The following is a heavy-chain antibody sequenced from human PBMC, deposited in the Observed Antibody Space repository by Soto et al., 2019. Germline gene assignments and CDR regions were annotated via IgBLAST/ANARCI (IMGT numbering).Heavy chain of an antibody. V-gene: IGHV3-30-3*01. Sequence: QVQLVESGGGVVQPGRSLRLSCAASGFTFSSYAMHWVRQAPGKGLEWVAVISYDGSNKYYADSVKGRFTISRDNSKNTLYLQMNSLRAEDTAVYYCARDLPRNSSGWSPVNYWGQGTLVTVSS. D-gene: IGHD6-19*01. CDR2: ISYDGSNK. J-gene: IGHJ4*02. CDR3: ARDLPRNSSGWSPVNY. CDR1: GFTFSSYA.